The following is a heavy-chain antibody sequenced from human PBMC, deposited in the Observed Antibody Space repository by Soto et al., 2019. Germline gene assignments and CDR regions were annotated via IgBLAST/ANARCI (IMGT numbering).Heavy chain of an antibody. Sequence: GGSLRLSCAASGFTFSSYAMSWVRQAPGKGLEWVSAISGSGGSTYYADSVKGRFTISRDNSKNTLYLQMNSLRAEDTAVYYCAKQVAVGATSYYYYGMAVWGQGTTVTVSS. V-gene: IGHV3-23*01. CDR1: GFTFSSYA. CDR3: AKQVAVGATSYYYYGMAV. J-gene: IGHJ6*02. D-gene: IGHD1-26*01. CDR2: ISGSGGST.